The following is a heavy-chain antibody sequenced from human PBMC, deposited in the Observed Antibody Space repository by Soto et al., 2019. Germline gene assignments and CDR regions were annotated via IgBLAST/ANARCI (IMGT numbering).Heavy chain of an antibody. Sequence: QVQLVQSGPAVRKPGTSVKVSCKSSAFTSTTSAVQWVRQARGQRLEWIGWIVVGDGNTKYAQGFQERVTITRDMSTSTAYMELRSLRSEDTAVYYGTNGGTRLWLPNYYYFDMDVWGQGTTVTVSS. J-gene: IGHJ6*02. CDR1: AFTSTTSA. D-gene: IGHD5-18*01. CDR2: IVVGDGNT. CDR3: TNGGTRLWLPNYYYFDMDV. V-gene: IGHV1-58*01.